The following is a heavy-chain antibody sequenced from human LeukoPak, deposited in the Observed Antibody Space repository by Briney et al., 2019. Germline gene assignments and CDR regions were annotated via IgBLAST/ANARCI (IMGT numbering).Heavy chain of an antibody. J-gene: IGHJ5*02. Sequence: GASVKVSCKASGYTFTGYYMHWVRQAPGQGLEWMGWINPNSGGTNYAQKFQGRVTMTRDTSISTAYMELSRLRSDDTAVYYCARARTTIFGVVISDNWFDPWGQGTLVTVSS. CDR1: GYTFTGYY. V-gene: IGHV1-2*02. CDR2: INPNSGGT. CDR3: ARARTTIFGVVISDNWFDP. D-gene: IGHD3-3*01.